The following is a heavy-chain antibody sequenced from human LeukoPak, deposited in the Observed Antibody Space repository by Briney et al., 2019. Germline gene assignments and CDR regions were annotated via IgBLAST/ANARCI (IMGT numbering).Heavy chain of an antibody. CDR2: IYYSGST. D-gene: IGHD1-1*01. V-gene: IGHV4-39*01. CDR3: ARPVPSRLGWFDP. J-gene: IGHJ5*02. CDR1: GGSISSSPYY. Sequence: SETLSLTCTVSGGSISSSPYYWGWIRRPPGKGLEWIGTIYYSGSTYYNPSLKSRVTISVDTSKNQFSLKLTSVTAADTAVYYCARPVPSRLGWFDPWGQGTLVTVSS.